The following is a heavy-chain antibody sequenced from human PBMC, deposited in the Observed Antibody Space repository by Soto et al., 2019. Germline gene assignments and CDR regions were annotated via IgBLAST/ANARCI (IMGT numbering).Heavy chain of an antibody. D-gene: IGHD6-19*01. CDR1: GFTFSTYA. J-gene: IGHJ4*02. CDR3: ARSGAGHFDY. V-gene: IGHV3-48*02. Sequence: GGSLRLSCAASGFTFSTYAMAWVRQAPGKGLEWVSGVSASDTATIHYADSVRGRFTISRDNAENSLFLQMNSLRDEDTAAYYCARSGAGHFDYWGQGALVTVSS. CDR2: VSASDTATI.